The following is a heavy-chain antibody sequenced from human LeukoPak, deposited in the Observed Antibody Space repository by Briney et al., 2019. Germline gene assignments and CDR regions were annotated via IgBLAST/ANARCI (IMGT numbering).Heavy chain of an antibody. Sequence: SETLSLTCTVSGGSISSGGYYWNWIRQPAGKGLEWIGRLSTSGSTNYNPSLKRRVTISVDTSKDHFSLKLTSVTAADTAVYYCARARGYSSKGYFDSWGQGTLVTVSS. CDR3: ARARGYSSKGYFDS. D-gene: IGHD6-13*01. V-gene: IGHV4-61*02. J-gene: IGHJ4*02. CDR2: LSTSGST. CDR1: GGSISSGGYY.